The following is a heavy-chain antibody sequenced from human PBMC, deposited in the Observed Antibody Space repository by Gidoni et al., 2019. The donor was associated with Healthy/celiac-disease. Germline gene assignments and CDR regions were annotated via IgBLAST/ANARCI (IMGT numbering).Heavy chain of an antibody. CDR2: ISAYNGNT. Sequence: QVQLVQSGAEVKKPGASVKVSCKASGYTFTSYGISWLRQAPGQGLEWMGWISAYNGNTNYAQKLQGRVTMTTDTSTSTAYMELRSLRSDDTAVYYCARDLRRLTGTRRSRTFIGWFDPWGQGTLVTVSS. CDR1: GYTFTSYG. V-gene: IGHV1-18*01. D-gene: IGHD1-20*01. J-gene: IGHJ5*02. CDR3: ARDLRRLTGTRRSRTFIGWFDP.